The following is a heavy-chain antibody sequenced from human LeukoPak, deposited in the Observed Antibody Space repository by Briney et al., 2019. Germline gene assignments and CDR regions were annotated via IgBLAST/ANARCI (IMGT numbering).Heavy chain of an antibody. J-gene: IGHJ4*02. Sequence: GGSLRLSCAASGFTFSFYWMSWVRQAPGKGLEWVANIKQDGSDKYYEDSVKGRFTISRDNAKNSVYLQMNSLRAEDTAIYYCARDPGVVPAAYDYWGQGTLVSVSS. CDR3: ARDPGVVPAAYDY. D-gene: IGHD2-2*01. CDR2: IKQDGSDK. V-gene: IGHV3-7*03. CDR1: GFTFSFYW.